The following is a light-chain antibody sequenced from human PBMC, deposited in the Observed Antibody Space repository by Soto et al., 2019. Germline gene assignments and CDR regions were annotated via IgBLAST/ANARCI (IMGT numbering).Light chain of an antibody. J-gene: IGLJ2*01. CDR3: GTWDSSLSVVV. CDR1: SSYIGNNY. Sequence: QSVLTQPPSVSAAPGQKVTISCSGSSSYIGNNYVSWYQHLPGTAPKLLIYDNNKRPSGIPDRFSGSKSGTSATLGITGLQTGDEADYYCGTWDSSLSVVVFGGGTKVTVL. CDR2: DNN. V-gene: IGLV1-51*01.